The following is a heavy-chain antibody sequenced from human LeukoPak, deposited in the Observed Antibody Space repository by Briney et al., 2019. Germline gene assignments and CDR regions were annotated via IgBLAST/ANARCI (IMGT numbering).Heavy chain of an antibody. J-gene: IGHJ4*02. CDR1: XXXFTNYX. V-gene: IGHV1-8*02. CDR2: MSPGSGYT. Sequence: ASVKVSXXXXXXXFTNYXINWVRQATGQGLEWLGWMSPGSGYTGYAQKFQGRVTMTRDISITTAYVELSSLRSEDTAVYYCARGIEAGVDYWGQGTLVTVPS. D-gene: IGHD6-25*01. CDR3: ARGIEAGVDY.